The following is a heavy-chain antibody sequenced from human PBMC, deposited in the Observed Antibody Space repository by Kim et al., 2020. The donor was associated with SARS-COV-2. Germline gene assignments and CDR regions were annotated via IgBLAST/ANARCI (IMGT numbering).Heavy chain of an antibody. CDR3: AKDNEGQESAMGGDYFDY. CDR2: ISYDGSNK. V-gene: IGHV3-30*18. D-gene: IGHD5-18*01. Sequence: GGSLRLSCAASGFTFSSYGMHWVRQAPGKGLEWVAVISYDGSNKYYADSVKGRFTISRDNSKNTLYLQMNSLRAEDTAVYYCAKDNEGQESAMGGDYFDYWGQGTLVTVSS. CDR1: GFTFSSYG. J-gene: IGHJ4*02.